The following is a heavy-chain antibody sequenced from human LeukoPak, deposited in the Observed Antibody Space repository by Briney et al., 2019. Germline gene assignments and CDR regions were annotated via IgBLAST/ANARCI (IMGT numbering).Heavy chain of an antibody. CDR2: LNSDGSTT. V-gene: IGHV3-74*01. J-gene: IGHJ5*02. D-gene: IGHD2-15*01. Sequence: GGSLRLSCAVSGFPFSSHWMHWVRQAPGKGLMWVSHLNSDGSTTTYADSVKGRFTISRDNAKNTLYLQMHSLRAEDTAVYYCATLPTSHSLDLWGQGTLVTVSS. CDR3: ATLPTSHSLDL. CDR1: GFPFSSHW.